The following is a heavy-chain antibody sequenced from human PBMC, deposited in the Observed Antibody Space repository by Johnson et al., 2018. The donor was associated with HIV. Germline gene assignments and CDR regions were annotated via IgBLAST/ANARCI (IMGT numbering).Heavy chain of an antibody. CDR1: GFTFSSYG. J-gene: IGHJ3*02. V-gene: IGHV3-30*18. Sequence: VQLVESGGGVVQPGGSLRLSCAASGFTFSSYGMHWVRQAPGKGLEWVAVISYDGSNKYYAYSVKGRYTISRDNSKNTLYLQMNSLRAEDTAVYYCAKDKSNAFDIWGQGTMVIVSS. CDR2: ISYDGSNK. CDR3: AKDKSNAFDI.